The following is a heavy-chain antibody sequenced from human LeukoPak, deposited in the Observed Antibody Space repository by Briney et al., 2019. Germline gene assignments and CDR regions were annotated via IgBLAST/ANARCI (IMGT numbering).Heavy chain of an antibody. CDR2: IKQDGSKK. J-gene: IGHJ4*02. CDR3: TRVGYIDEGIDY. Sequence: GGSLRLSCVASGFPFSSYWMTWVRQAPGKGPEWVANIKQDGSKKSYVDSVKGRFTISRDNAKNSLYLQMNSLRAEDTAIYYCTRVGYIDEGIDYWGQGTLVTVSS. V-gene: IGHV3-7*04. CDR1: GFPFSSYW. D-gene: IGHD5-24*01.